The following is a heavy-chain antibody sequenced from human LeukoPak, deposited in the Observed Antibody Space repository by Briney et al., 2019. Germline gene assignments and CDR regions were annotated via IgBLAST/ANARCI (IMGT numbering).Heavy chain of an antibody. D-gene: IGHD2/OR15-2a*01. CDR2: ISSSGSTI. V-gene: IGHV3-48*03. Sequence: GGSLRLSCAASGFTFSSYEMNWVRQAPGKGLEWVSYISSSGSTIYYADSVKGRFTISRDNAKNSLYLQMNSLRAEDTAVYYCARVSLSGNPDYWGQGTLVTVSS. J-gene: IGHJ4*02. CDR1: GFTFSSYE. CDR3: ARVSLSGNPDY.